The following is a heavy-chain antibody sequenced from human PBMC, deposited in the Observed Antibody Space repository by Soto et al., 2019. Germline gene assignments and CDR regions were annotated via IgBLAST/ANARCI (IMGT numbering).Heavy chain of an antibody. CDR2: FRTGGDDGTT. V-gene: IGHV3-23*01. Sequence: GGPLRLSGTASGFIFRSYSMSWVRQAPGKGLEWVSGFRTGGDDGTTYYADSVKGRFTISRDNSKNTLFLQMNSLRAEDTAIYYCAKKVNSGPGSQYFDYWGQGTLVTFSS. D-gene: IGHD3-10*01. J-gene: IGHJ4*02. CDR1: GFIFRSYS. CDR3: AKKVNSGPGSQYFDY.